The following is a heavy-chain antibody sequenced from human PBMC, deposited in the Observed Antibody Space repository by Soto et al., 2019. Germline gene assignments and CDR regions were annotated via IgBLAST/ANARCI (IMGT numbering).Heavy chain of an antibody. V-gene: IGHV3-23*01. CDR3: AKKRYRYWQLALPPPFVDY. D-gene: IGHD6-6*01. J-gene: IGHJ4*02. CDR1: GFTFSSYA. CDR2: ISGSGGST. Sequence: GGSLRLSCAASGFTFSSYAMSWVRQAPGKGLEWVSAISGSGGSTYYADSVKGRFTISRDNSKNMLYLQMNSLRAEDTAVYYCAKKRYRYWQLALPPPFVDYWGQGTLVTVSS.